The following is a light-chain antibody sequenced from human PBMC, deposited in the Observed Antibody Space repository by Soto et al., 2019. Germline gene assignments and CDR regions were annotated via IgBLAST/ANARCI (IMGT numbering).Light chain of an antibody. CDR1: QSVSSSY. CDR3: QQYGSSPDT. V-gene: IGKV3-20*01. Sequence: EIVLTQSPGTLSLSPGERATLSCRASQSVSSSYLAWYQHKPGQAPRLLIYGASSRATGIPDRFSGSGSGTDFTLTISRLEPEDFAVYYCQQYGSSPDTFGVGTKVEIK. CDR2: GAS. J-gene: IGKJ4*01.